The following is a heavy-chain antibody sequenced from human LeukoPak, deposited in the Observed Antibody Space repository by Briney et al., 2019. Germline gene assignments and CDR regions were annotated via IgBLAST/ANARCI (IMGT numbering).Heavy chain of an antibody. V-gene: IGHV3-23*01. D-gene: IGHD1-1*01. J-gene: IGHJ5*02. CDR3: AKDGYVKIRFP. CDR2: ISGSGGST. Sequence: GGSLRLSCAASGFTFSSYAMSWVRQAPGKGLEWVSAISGSGGSTYYADSVKGRFTISRDNSENTLYLQMNSLRTEDTAVYYCAKDGYVKIRFPWGQGTLVTVSS. CDR1: GFTFSSYA.